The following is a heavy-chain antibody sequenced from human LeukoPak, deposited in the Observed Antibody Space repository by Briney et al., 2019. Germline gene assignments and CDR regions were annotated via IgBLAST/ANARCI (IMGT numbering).Heavy chain of an antibody. D-gene: IGHD2-2*01. V-gene: IGHV3-48*04. CDR3: ARDCSSTSCYPRGGAFDI. J-gene: IGHJ3*02. CDR1: GFTFSSYS. CDR2: ISSSSSTI. Sequence: GGSLRLSCAASGFTFSSYSMNWVRQAPGKGLEWVSYISSSSSTIYYADSVKGRFTISRDNAKNSLYLQMNSLRAEDTAVYYCARDCSSTSCYPRGGAFDIWGQGTMVTVFS.